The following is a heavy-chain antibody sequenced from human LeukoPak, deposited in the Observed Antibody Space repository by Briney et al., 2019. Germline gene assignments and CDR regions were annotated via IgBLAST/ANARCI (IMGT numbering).Heavy chain of an antibody. CDR3: AREAPNSYGFYYFDY. J-gene: IGHJ4*02. V-gene: IGHV1-3*01. CDR2: INADDGNT. D-gene: IGHD5-18*01. Sequence: GASVKVSCKTSGYTFTTYAIHWVRQAPGQRLEWMGLINADDGNTRYSQRFQGRVTITRDTSANTAYMELSSLRSEDTAVYYCAREAPNSYGFYYFDYWGQGTLVTVSS. CDR1: GYTFTTYA.